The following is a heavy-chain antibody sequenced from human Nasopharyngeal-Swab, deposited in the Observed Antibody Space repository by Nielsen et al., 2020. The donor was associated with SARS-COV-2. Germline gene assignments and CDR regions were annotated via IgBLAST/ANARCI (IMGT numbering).Heavy chain of an antibody. V-gene: IGHV1-69*01. CDR2: IIPSFGTA. D-gene: IGHD3-10*01. J-gene: IGHJ5*02. CDR3: ALITMVRGVTAGQLDP. Sequence: WVRQPPGQGLEWMGGIIPSFGTANYAQKFQGRVTITADESTSTAYMELSSLRSEDTAVYYCALITMVRGVTAGQLDPWGQGTLVTVSS.